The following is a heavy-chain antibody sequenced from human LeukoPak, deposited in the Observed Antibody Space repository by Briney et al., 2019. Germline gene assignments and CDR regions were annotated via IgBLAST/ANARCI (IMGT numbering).Heavy chain of an antibody. CDR2: ISWNSGTI. D-gene: IGHD5-18*01. J-gene: IGHJ4*02. CDR1: GFTFDDYA. Sequence: PGGSLGLSCAASGFTFDDYAMHWVRQAPGKGLEWVSGISWNSGTIDYADSVKGRFTISRGNARNSLYLLMNSLRAEDTALYYCVKVRGYSYGFFDYWGQGTLVTVSS. CDR3: VKVRGYSYGFFDY. V-gene: IGHV3-9*01.